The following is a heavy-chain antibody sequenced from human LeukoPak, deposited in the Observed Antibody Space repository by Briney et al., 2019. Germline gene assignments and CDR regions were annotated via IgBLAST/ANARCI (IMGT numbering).Heavy chain of an antibody. CDR2: IYYSGST. D-gene: IGHD2-2*01. CDR3: ARHPRPYCSSTSCPGLDI. CDR1: GGSISSSSYY. V-gene: IGHV4-39*01. Sequence: SETLSLTCTVYGGSISSSSYYWGWIRQPPGKELEWIGSIYYSGSTYYNPSLRSRVTISVDTTKNQFSLKLSSVTAADTAVYYCARHPRPYCSSTSCPGLDIWGQGTMVTVSS. J-gene: IGHJ3*02.